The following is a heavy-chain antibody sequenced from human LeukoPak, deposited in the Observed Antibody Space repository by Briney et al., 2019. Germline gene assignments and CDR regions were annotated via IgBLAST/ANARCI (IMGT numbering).Heavy chain of an antibody. CDR3: ARVYSGAVAGRYRPISYWYSDL. CDR2: ISAYNGNT. Sequence: ASVKVSCKASGYTFTSYGISWVRQAPGQGLEWMGWISAYNGNTNYAQKLQGRVTMTTDTSTSTAYMELRSLRSDDTAVYYCARVYSGAVAGRYRPISYWYSDLWGRGTLVTVSS. D-gene: IGHD6-19*01. CDR1: GYTFTSYG. J-gene: IGHJ2*01. V-gene: IGHV1-18*01.